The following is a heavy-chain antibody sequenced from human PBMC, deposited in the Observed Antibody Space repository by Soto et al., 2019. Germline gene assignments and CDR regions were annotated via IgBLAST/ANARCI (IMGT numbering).Heavy chain of an antibody. CDR1: GGSIKSSYYH. CDR2: IRNSGTS. Sequence: PSETLSLTCTVSGGSIKSSYYHWSWTRQSPTKGLEWIGYIRNSGTSFYKPSLRGRVTVTLDTSRSQFSLTLASVTAADTAVYYCVREERIADPQLDYWGQGIPVTVSS. D-gene: IGHD6-6*01. J-gene: IGHJ4*02. CDR3: VREERIADPQLDY. V-gene: IGHV4-30-4*01.